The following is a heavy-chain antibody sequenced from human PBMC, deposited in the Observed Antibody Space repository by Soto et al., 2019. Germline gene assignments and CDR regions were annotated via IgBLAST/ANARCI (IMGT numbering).Heavy chain of an antibody. D-gene: IGHD3-9*01. J-gene: IGHJ4*02. V-gene: IGHV4-59*08. Sequence: SETLSLTCTVSGGSISSYYWSWIRQPPGKGLEWIGYIYYSGSTNYNPSLKSRVTISVDTSKNQFSLKLSSVTAADTAVYYCARNYDILTGYEPFDYWGQGTLVTVSS. CDR2: IYYSGST. CDR3: ARNYDILTGYEPFDY. CDR1: GGSISSYY.